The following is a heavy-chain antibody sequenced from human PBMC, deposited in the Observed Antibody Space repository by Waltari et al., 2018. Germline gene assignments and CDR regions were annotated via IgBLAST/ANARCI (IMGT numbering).Heavy chain of an antibody. CDR3: ARSMVTIPGEN. V-gene: IGHV3-7*03. D-gene: IGHD7-27*01. J-gene: IGHJ4*02. Sequence: DVRLVESGGGLVQPGGSLRLSCSTSGFAFSKNWMSWVRQAPGKGLDWVPKIKEEGSEIYYVDAVKGRFTLSRDNTKNSLFLQMNSLKPDDTAVYYCARSMVTIPGENWGQGTQVIVSS. CDR2: IKEEGSEI. CDR1: GFAFSKNW.